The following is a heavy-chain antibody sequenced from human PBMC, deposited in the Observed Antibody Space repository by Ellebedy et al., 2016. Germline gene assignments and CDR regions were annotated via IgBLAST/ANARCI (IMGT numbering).Heavy chain of an antibody. CDR1: GDSVSTNNSA. J-gene: IGHJ6*03. V-gene: IGHV6-1*01. CDR3: AREGGITMVRGVIIHYYYMDV. D-gene: IGHD3-10*01. Sequence: SETLSLTXGISGDSVSTNNSAWNWVRQSPSRGLEWLGRTYYRSKWFNDYALSVKSRITINADTSKNQFALHLNSVTPDDTAVYYCAREGGITMVRGVIIHYYYMDVWGKGTTVTVSS. CDR2: TYYRSKWFN.